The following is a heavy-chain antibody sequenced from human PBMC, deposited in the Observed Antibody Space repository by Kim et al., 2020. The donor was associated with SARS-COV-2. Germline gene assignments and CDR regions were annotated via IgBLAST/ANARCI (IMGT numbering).Heavy chain of an antibody. CDR1: GGSITSRNFY. Sequence: SETLSLTCFVSGGSITSRNFYWGWIRQPPGKGLEYIGSVSDTGATYYKSSLKSRLTISLETSTNQFSLKMTSVTAADTAVYYCLTNLHGTMLDYWGQG. CDR2: VSDTGAT. CDR3: LTNLHGTMLDY. V-gene: IGHV4-39*01. D-gene: IGHD2-2*01. J-gene: IGHJ4*02.